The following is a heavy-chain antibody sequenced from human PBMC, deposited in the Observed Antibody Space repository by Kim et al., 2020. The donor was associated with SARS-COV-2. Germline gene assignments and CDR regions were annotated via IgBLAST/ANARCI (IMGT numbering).Heavy chain of an antibody. CDR3: ARGALSGSYYTYYGMDG. CDR1: GGTFSSYA. V-gene: IGHV1-69*04. J-gene: IGHJ6*02. D-gene: IGHD1-26*01. Sequence: SVKVSCKASGGTFSSYAISWVRQAPGQGLEWMGRIIPILGIANYAQKFQGRVTITADKSTSTAYMELSSLSSEDTAVYYCARGALSGSYYTYYGMDGWG. CDR2: IIPILGIA.